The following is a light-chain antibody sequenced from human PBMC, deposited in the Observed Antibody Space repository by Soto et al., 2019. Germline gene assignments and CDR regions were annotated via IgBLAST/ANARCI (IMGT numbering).Light chain of an antibody. CDR2: DVS. CDR1: SSDVGGYNY. J-gene: IGLJ1*01. CDR3: SSYTSSSTSRYV. V-gene: IGLV2-14*01. Sequence: QSVLTQPASGSGSPGQSITISCTGTSSDVGGYNYVSWYQQHPGKAPKLMIYDVSNRPSGVSNRFSGSKSGNTASLTISGLQAEDEADYYCSSYTSSSTSRYVFGTGTKVTVL.